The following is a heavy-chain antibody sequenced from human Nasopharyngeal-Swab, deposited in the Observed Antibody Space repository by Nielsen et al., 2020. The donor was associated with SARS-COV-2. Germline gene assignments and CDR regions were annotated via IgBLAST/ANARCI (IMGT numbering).Heavy chain of an antibody. V-gene: IGHV3-74*01. Sequence: GESLKISCAASAFTFSSYWMHWVRQAPGKVLVWVSRINSDGSSTSYADSVKGRFTISRDNAKNTLYLQMNSLRAEDTAVYYCARDPIVVVVAATGWFDPWGQGTLVTVSS. CDR3: ARDPIVVVVAATGWFDP. CDR2: INSDGSST. CDR1: AFTFSSYW. J-gene: IGHJ5*02. D-gene: IGHD2-15*01.